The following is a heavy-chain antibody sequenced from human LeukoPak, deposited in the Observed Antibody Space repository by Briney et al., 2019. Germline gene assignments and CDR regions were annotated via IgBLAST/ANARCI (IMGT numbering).Heavy chain of an antibody. D-gene: IGHD6-19*01. Sequence: SETLSLTCTVSVYSISSGNYWGWIRQPPGKGLEWIGSIYRSGTTYYNPSLKSRVIITVDTSKNQFSLNLSSVTAADTAVYYCARVAGSSGWYPAEDYFDYWGQGTLVTVSS. CDR3: ARVAGSSGWYPAEDYFDY. J-gene: IGHJ4*02. CDR1: VYSISSGNY. V-gene: IGHV4-38-2*02. CDR2: IYRSGTT.